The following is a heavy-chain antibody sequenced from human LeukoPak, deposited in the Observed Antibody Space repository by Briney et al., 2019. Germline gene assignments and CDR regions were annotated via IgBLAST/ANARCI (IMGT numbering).Heavy chain of an antibody. Sequence: GESLKISCKGSGYSFTSYWIGWVRQMPGKGLEWMGIIYPGDSDTRYSPSFQGQVTISADKSISTAYLQWSSLKASDTAMYYCARWGAMDNYYYGMDVWGQGTTVTVSS. J-gene: IGHJ6*02. CDR3: ARWGAMDNYYYGMDV. CDR1: GYSFTSYW. D-gene: IGHD2-2*01. CDR2: IYPGDSDT. V-gene: IGHV5-51*01.